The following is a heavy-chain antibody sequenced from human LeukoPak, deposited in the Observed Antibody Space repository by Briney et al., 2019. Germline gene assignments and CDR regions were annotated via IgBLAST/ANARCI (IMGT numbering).Heavy chain of an antibody. V-gene: IGHV1-18*01. CDR1: GYTFTSYG. Sequence: ASVKVSCKASGYTFTSYGISWVRQAPGQGLEWMGWISAYNGNTNYAQKLQGRVTMTTDTSTSTAYMELRGLRSDDTAVYYCARGPGIVGATVYYYYYGMDVWGQGTTVTVSS. CDR3: ARGPGIVGATVYYYYYGMDV. CDR2: ISAYNGNT. J-gene: IGHJ6*02. D-gene: IGHD1-26*01.